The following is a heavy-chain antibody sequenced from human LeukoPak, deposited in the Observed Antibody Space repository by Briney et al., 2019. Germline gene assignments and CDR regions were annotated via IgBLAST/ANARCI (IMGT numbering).Heavy chain of an antibody. V-gene: IGHV3-15*01. CDR2: IKSKTDGGTT. Sequence: GGSLRLSCAASGFTFSNAWMSWVRQAPGKGLEWVGRIKSKTDGGTTDYAAPVKGRFTISRDDSKNTLYLQMNSLKTEDTAVYYCTTDRGEADAFDIWGQGTMVTVSS. D-gene: IGHD3-10*01. CDR1: GFTFSNAW. J-gene: IGHJ3*02. CDR3: TTDRGEADAFDI.